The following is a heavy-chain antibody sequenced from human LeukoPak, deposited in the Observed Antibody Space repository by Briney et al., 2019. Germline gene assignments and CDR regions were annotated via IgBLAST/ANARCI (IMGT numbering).Heavy chain of an antibody. CDR2: IYYSGST. CDR3: ARDAELGGFDY. J-gene: IGHJ4*02. CDR1: GGSISSGGYY. Sequence: PSETLSLTCTVSGGSISSGGYYWSWIRQHPGKGLEWIGYIYYSGSTYYNPSLKSRVTISVDTSKNQFSLKLSSVTAADTAVYYCARDAELGGFDYWGQGTLVTVSS. V-gene: IGHV4-31*03. D-gene: IGHD1-26*01.